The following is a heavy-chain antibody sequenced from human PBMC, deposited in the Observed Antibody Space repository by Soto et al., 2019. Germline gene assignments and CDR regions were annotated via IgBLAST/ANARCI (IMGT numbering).Heavy chain of an antibody. Sequence: SVTMCVTRTVAGGKIISYCWSWIRQPPGKGLEWIGYIYYSGSTNYNPSLKSRVTISVDTSKNQFSLKLSSVTAADTAVYYCARRYGYAFDIWGQGTMVTVSS. CDR1: GGKIISYC. D-gene: IGHD4-17*01. V-gene: IGHV4-59*01. J-gene: IGHJ3*02. CDR3: ARRYGYAFDI. CDR2: IYYSGST.